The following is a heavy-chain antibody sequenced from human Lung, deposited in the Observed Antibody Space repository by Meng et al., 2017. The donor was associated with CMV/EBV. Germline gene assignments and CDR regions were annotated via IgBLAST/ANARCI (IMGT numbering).Heavy chain of an antibody. CDR2: IMPILGMA. J-gene: IGHJ6*02. CDR3: ARDRRANYDYYGMDV. V-gene: IGHV1-69*04. Sequence: SVKVSXKASGDTFQRYSITWVRQAPGQGLEWLGRIMPILGMANHAQSLQGRVTITADKPTSTSYLELSGLTSEDTATYYCARDRRANYDYYGMDVWGQGTWVTVSS. CDR1: GDTFQRYS.